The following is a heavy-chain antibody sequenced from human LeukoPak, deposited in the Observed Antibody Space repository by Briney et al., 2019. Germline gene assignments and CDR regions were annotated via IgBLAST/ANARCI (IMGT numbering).Heavy chain of an antibody. Sequence: GGSLRLSCAASGFTFSSYAMNWVRQAPGKGLEWVSVISGSGGSTHYAASVKGRFTISRDNSKNTLYLQMNSLRAEDTAVYYCATTIGGYNYGPSFDYWGQGTLVTVSS. D-gene: IGHD5-18*01. V-gene: IGHV3-23*01. J-gene: IGHJ4*02. CDR2: ISGSGGST. CDR1: GFTFSSYA. CDR3: ATTIGGYNYGPSFDY.